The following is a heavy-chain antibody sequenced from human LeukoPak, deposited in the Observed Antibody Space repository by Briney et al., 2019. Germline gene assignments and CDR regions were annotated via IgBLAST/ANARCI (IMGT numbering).Heavy chain of an antibody. Sequence: GGSLRLSCVASGFTFSSYWMHWVRQAPGKGLVWVSRINSDGSSTNYADSVKGRFTISRDNAKNTLYLQMNILRADDSAVYYCTANFDHWGQGILVTVSS. CDR2: INSDGSST. J-gene: IGHJ4*02. CDR3: TANFDH. D-gene: IGHD2-21*02. V-gene: IGHV3-74*01. CDR1: GFTFSSYW.